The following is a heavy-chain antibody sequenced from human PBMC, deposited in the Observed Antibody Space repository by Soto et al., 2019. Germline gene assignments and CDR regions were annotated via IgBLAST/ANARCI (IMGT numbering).Heavy chain of an antibody. V-gene: IGHV4-30-4*01. CDR3: ARAPRGDYDSSSAGGTTLFDY. CDR2: IYYSGST. CDR1: GGSISSGAYY. Sequence: SETLSLTCTLSGGSISSGAYYWSWIRQPPGKGLEWIGYIYYSGSTYYNPSLKSRVTISVDTSKNQFSLKLSSVTAADTAVYYCARAPRGDYDSSSAGGTTLFDYWGQGTLVTVSS. J-gene: IGHJ4*02. D-gene: IGHD3-22*01.